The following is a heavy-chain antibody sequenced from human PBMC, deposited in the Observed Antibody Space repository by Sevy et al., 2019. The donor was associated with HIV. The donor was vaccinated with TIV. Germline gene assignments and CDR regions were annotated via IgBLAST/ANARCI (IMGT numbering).Heavy chain of an antibody. CDR1: GGTFSSYA. CDR3: ARDVGYYDSSGYYIYKRGFDY. Sequence: ASVKVSCKASGGTFSSYAISWVRQAPGQGLEWMGGIIPIFGTANYAQKFQGRVTITADESTSTAYMELSSLRSEDTAVYYCARDVGYYDSSGYYIYKRGFDYWGQGTLVTVSS. D-gene: IGHD3-22*01. V-gene: IGHV1-69*13. CDR2: IIPIFGTA. J-gene: IGHJ4*02.